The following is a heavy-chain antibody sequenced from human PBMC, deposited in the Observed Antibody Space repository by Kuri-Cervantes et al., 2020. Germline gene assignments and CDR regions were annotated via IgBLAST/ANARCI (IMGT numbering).Heavy chain of an antibody. CDR2: INHSGRT. V-gene: IGHV4-34*01. CDR3: ARALGNHHLLFYDDFDP. CDR1: GGSFSDYY. J-gene: IGHJ5*02. D-gene: IGHD2-2*01. Sequence: SETLSLTCAAYGGSFSDYYWSWIRQTPGKGLEWIGEINHSGRTNYNPSLKSRVTISVDKSKNQFSLKLSSVTAADTAVYYCARALGNHHLLFYDDFDPWCQGTLVTVSS.